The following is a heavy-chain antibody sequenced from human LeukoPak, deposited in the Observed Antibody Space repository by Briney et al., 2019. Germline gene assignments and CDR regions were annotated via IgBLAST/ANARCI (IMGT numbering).Heavy chain of an antibody. J-gene: IGHJ6*02. Sequence: ASVKVSCKASGYTFTSYGISWVRQAPGQGLEWMGWISAYNGNTNYAQKLQGRVTMTTDTSTSTAYMELRSLRSDDTAVYYCARDLPTMVRGVIQSYYYYGMDVWGQGTTVTVSS. D-gene: IGHD3-10*01. CDR2: ISAYNGNT. V-gene: IGHV1-18*01. CDR1: GYTFTSYG. CDR3: ARDLPTMVRGVIQSYYYYGMDV.